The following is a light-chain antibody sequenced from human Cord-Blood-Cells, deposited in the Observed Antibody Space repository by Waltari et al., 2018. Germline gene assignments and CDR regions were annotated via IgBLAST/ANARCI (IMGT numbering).Light chain of an antibody. V-gene: IGKV3-15*01. Sequence: EIVMTQSPATLSVSPGERATLSCRASQSVSSNLAWDQQKPGQAPRLRIYGASTRATGIPARFSGSGSGTEFTLTISSLQSEDFAVYYCQQYNNWPPYTFGQGTKLEIK. CDR1: QSVSSN. J-gene: IGKJ2*01. CDR2: GAS. CDR3: QQYNNWPPYT.